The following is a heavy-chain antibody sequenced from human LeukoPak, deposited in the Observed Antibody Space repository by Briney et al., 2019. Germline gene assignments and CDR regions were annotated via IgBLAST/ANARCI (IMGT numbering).Heavy chain of an antibody. J-gene: IGHJ5*02. CDR3: ASASGSGSSNRWGFGP. CDR1: GYTFTGYY. D-gene: IGHD3-10*01. Sequence: ASVKVFFKASGYTFTGYYMHWVRQAPGQGLEWMGWINPNSGGTNYAQKFQGRVTMTRDTSISTAYMELSRLRSDDTAVYYCASASGSGSSNRWGFGPWGQGTLVTVSS. V-gene: IGHV1-2*02. CDR2: INPNSGGT.